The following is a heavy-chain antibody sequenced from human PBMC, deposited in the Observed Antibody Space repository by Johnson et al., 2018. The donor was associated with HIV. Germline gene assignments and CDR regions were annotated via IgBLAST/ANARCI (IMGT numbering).Heavy chain of an antibody. CDR3: AKDRAIAVDDGLDI. Sequence: VQLVESGGGLVQPGGSLRLSCAASGFTFSSYWMSWVRQAPGKGLEWVANIKQDGSTQYTDSVKGRFTISRDNAKNSLYLQMDSLRVEDTALYYCAKDRAIAVDDGLDIWGQGTLVTVSS. V-gene: IGHV3-7*05. CDR2: IKQDGST. J-gene: IGHJ3*02. CDR1: GFTFSSYW. D-gene: IGHD6-19*01.